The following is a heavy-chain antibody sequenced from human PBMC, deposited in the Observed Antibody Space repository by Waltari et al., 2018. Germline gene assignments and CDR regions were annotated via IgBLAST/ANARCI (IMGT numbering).Heavy chain of an antibody. Sequence: QVQLQQWGAGLLKPSETLSLTCAVYGGSFSGYYWSWIRQPPGKGLEWIGEINHRGSTNYNPSSKSRVTRSVDTSKNQFSLKRSSVTAADTAVYYCARGLTWIQLWLYHREGYYFDYWGQGTLVTVSS. CDR3: ARGLTWIQLWLYHREGYYFDY. J-gene: IGHJ4*02. CDR1: GGSFSGYY. D-gene: IGHD5-18*01. CDR2: INHRGST. V-gene: IGHV4-34*01.